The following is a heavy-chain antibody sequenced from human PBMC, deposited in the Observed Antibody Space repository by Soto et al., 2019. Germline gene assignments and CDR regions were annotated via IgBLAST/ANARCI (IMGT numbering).Heavy chain of an antibody. Sequence: VASVKVSCKTSGYTFTKYGIDWMRQSPGHGLEWMGWIKTHNDNAHYAQNLQGRVTMTTDTSTSTAYMELRSLRSDDTAVYYCASECPPAYYYDSSGYLVGWFDPWGQGTLVTVSS. CDR3: ASECPPAYYYDSSGYLVGWFDP. J-gene: IGHJ5*02. CDR1: GYTFTKYG. D-gene: IGHD3-22*01. V-gene: IGHV1-18*01. CDR2: IKTHNDNA.